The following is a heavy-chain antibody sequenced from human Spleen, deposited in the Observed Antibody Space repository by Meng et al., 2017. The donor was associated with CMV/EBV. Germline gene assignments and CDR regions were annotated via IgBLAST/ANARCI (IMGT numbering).Heavy chain of an antibody. CDR3: ARISGYSYGFDY. Sequence: GESLKISCAASGFTFSSYSMNWVRQAPGKGLEWVSSISSSSSYIYYADSVKGRFTISRDNAKNSLYLQMNSLRAEDTAVYYCARISGYSYGFDYWGQGTLVTVS. J-gene: IGHJ4*02. V-gene: IGHV3-21*01. D-gene: IGHD5-18*01. CDR1: GFTFSSYS. CDR2: ISSSSSYI.